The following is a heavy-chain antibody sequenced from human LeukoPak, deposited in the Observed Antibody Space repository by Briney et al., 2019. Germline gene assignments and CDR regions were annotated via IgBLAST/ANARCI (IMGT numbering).Heavy chain of an antibody. Sequence: SGTLSLTCAVSGGSINKNNWWSWIRQPPGKGLEWIGYIYHSGSTYYNPSLKSRVTISVDRSKNQFSLKLSSVTAADTAVYYCARAPPPWDYGGILFNNWGQGTLVTVSS. D-gene: IGHD4-23*01. CDR1: GGSINKNNW. J-gene: IGHJ4*02. CDR3: ARAPPPWDYGGILFNN. CDR2: IYHSGST. V-gene: IGHV4-4*02.